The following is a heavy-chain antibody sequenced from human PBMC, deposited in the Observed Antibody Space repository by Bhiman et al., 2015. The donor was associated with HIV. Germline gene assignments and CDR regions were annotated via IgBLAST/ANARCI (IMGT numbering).Heavy chain of an antibody. V-gene: IGHV3-43*01. CDR2: ITWDGSRT. CDR3: AKNGRLLDYYYYYYMDV. Sequence: VQLVESGGGVVPPGRSLRLSCAASGFTFDDYAMHWVRQPPGKGLEWVSLITWDGSRTYYADSVKGRFTISRDNSKNSLYLQMNSLRTEDTALYYCAKNGRLLDYYYYYYMDVWGNGTTVTVSS. J-gene: IGHJ6*03. CDR1: GFTFDDYA. D-gene: IGHD3-10*01.